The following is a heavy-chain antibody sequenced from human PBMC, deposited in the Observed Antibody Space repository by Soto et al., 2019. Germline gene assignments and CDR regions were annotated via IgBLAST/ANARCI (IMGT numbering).Heavy chain of an antibody. CDR2: INHSGST. J-gene: IGHJ4*02. D-gene: IGHD3-10*01. CDR1: GGSFSGYY. Sequence: SETRSLTCAVYGGSFSGYYWSWIRQPPRKGLEWIGEINHSGSTNYNPSLKSRVTISVDTSKNQFSLKLSSVTAADTAVYYCASLIPMVRGAYDETIDYWGQGTLVTRSS. CDR3: ASLIPMVRGAYDETIDY. V-gene: IGHV4-34*01.